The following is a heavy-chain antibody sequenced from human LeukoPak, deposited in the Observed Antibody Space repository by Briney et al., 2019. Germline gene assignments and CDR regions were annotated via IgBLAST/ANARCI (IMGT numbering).Heavy chain of an antibody. Sequence: GASVKVSCKASGYTFTCYYMHWVRQAPGQGLEWMGWINPNSGGTNYAQKFQGRVTMTRDTSISTAYMELSRLRSDDTAVYYCARIGNYYDSSGYYYDGTYYFDYWGQGTLVTVSS. V-gene: IGHV1-2*02. CDR2: INPNSGGT. CDR1: GYTFTCYY. J-gene: IGHJ4*02. CDR3: ARIGNYYDSSGYYYDGTYYFDY. D-gene: IGHD3-22*01.